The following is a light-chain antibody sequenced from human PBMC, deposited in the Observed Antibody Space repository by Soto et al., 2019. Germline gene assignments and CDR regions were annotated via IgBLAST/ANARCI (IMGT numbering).Light chain of an antibody. J-gene: IGKJ2*01. Sequence: EIVMTQSPATLSVSPGERATLSCRASQSVGDNLAWYQHKAGQAPRLLIYGASTRASGIPGRFSGTGSGTEFTLTSSSLQSEDFAVYFCQQYNDWPPMYTFGQGTKLEIK. CDR3: QQYNDWPPMYT. V-gene: IGKV3-15*01. CDR2: GAS. CDR1: QSVGDN.